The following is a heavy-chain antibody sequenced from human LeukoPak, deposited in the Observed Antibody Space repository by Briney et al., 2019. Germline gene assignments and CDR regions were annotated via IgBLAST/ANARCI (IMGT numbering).Heavy chain of an antibody. V-gene: IGHV4-59*08. D-gene: IGHD6-19*01. CDR2: LFYSGNT. J-gene: IGHJ4*02. CDR1: GGSISSYY. Sequence: SETLSLTCTVSGGSISSYYWSWIRQPPGKGLEWIGSLFYSGNTNYNPSLKSRVTISLDTSKNQVSLKLSSVTATDTAVYYCAREAKLSSGWFIFDYWGQGTLVTVSS. CDR3: AREAKLSSGWFIFDY.